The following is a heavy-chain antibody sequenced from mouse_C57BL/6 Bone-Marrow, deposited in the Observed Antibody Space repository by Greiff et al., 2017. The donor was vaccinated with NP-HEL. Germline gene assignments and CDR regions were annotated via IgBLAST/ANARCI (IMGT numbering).Heavy chain of an antibody. J-gene: IGHJ3*01. Sequence: VQLQQPGTELVKPGASVKLSCKASGYTFTSYWMHWVTQRPGLGLEWIGNINPSNGGTNYNEKFKSKATLTVVKSSSTAYMQLSSLTSEDAAVYYFARAFYYYGSSSWLAYWGQGTLVTVSA. D-gene: IGHD1-1*01. V-gene: IGHV1-53*01. CDR2: INPSNGGT. CDR1: GYTFTSYW. CDR3: ARAFYYYGSSSWLAY.